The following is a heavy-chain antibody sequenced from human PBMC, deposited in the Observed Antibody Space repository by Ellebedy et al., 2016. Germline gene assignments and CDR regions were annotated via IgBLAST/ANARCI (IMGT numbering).Heavy chain of an antibody. V-gene: IGHV3-7*01. D-gene: IGHD3/OR15-3a*01. CDR2: TNQDGSER. CDR3: ERRGTLSIHDF. CDR1: GFSFGAFW. Sequence: GGSLRLSCEASGFSFGAFWMTWVRQAPGKGLEWVGNTNQDGSERNYVASIKGRFTISRDNAKKSLYLQMNSLRVEDTAVYYCERRGTLSIHDFWGQGTLVTVSS. J-gene: IGHJ4*02.